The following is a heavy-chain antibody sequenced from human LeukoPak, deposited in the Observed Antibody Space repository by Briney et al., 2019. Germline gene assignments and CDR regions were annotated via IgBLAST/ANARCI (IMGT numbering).Heavy chain of an antibody. J-gene: IGHJ4*02. V-gene: IGHV3-33*01. Sequence: QAGGSLRLSCAASGFTFSSRGMHWVRQAPGKGLEWVAVIWYDGSNKYYADSVKGRFTISRDNSKHTLYLQMNSLRAEDTAVYYCTRDYYGSGIDFWGQGTLVTVSS. CDR3: TRDYYGSGIDF. CDR1: GFTFSSRG. CDR2: IWYDGSNK. D-gene: IGHD3-10*01.